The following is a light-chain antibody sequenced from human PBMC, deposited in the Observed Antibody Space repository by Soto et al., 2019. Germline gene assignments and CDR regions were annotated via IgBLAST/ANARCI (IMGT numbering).Light chain of an antibody. J-gene: IGLJ3*02. V-gene: IGLV8-61*01. CDR3: VLYMGSGIGV. CDR1: SGSVSTSYY. CDR2: STN. Sequence: QTVVTQEPSLSVSPRGTVTLTCGLSSGSVSTSYYPSWYQQTPGQAPRTLIFSTNTRSSGVPDRFSGSILGNKAALTITGAQADDESDYYCVLYMGSGIGVFGGGTKLTVL.